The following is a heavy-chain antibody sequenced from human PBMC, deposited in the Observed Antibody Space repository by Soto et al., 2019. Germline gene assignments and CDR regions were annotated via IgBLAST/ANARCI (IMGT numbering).Heavy chain of an antibody. D-gene: IGHD3-3*01. J-gene: IGHJ6*02. CDR3: VRYGVAPYNYPCMDV. CDR2: ISYEGSNQ. V-gene: IGHV3-30-3*01. Sequence: SLRLSCAASGFSFSDYGIHWVRQGPGKGLGWVAAISYEGSNQYYADPVKGRFTSSRDNSANTLFLQIDIQRGEDTAVDYSVRYGVAPYNYPCMDVWGQGTPVTVSS. CDR1: GFSFSDYG.